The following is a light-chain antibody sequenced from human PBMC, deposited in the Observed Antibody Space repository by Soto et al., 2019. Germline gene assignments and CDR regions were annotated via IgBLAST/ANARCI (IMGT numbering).Light chain of an antibody. Sequence: EIVLTQSPGTLSLSPGERATLFCRASQSVTSSYLAWYQQEPGQAPRLLISGASSRATGIPDRFSGSGSGTDFTLTISRLEPEDFAVYYCQQYGSSPRTFGQGTKVDIK. J-gene: IGKJ1*01. CDR2: GAS. CDR1: QSVTSSY. CDR3: QQYGSSPRT. V-gene: IGKV3-20*01.